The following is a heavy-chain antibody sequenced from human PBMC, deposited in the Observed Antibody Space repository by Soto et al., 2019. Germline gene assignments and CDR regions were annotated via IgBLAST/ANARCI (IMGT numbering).Heavy chain of an antibody. Sequence: ASVKVSCKASGYTFTSYGISWVRQAPGQGLEWMGWISGYNGNTNHAQKLQGRVTMTTDTYTSTAYMELRSLRSDDTAVYYCARSIVVVTALDYWGQGTLVTVSS. D-gene: IGHD2-21*02. J-gene: IGHJ4*02. CDR2: ISGYNGNT. V-gene: IGHV1-18*01. CDR1: GYTFTSYG. CDR3: ARSIVVVTALDY.